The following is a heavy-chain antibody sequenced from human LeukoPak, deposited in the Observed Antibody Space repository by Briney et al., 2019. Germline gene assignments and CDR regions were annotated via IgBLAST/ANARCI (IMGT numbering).Heavy chain of an antibody. CDR2: IYTSGST. CDR1: GGSISSYY. V-gene: IGHV4-4*07. Sequence: SETLSLTCTVSGGSISSYYWSWIRQPAGKGLEWIGRIYTSGSTNYNPSLKSRVTISVDTSKNQFSLKLSSVTAADTAVYYCARYPPRAVAIQTHYYYYGMDVWGQGTTVTVSS. D-gene: IGHD2-2*01. J-gene: IGHJ6*02. CDR3: ARYPPRAVAIQTHYYYYGMDV.